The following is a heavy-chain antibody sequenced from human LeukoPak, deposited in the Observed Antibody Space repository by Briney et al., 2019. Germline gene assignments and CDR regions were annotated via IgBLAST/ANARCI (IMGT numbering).Heavy chain of an antibody. CDR2: ISSSGSTI. D-gene: IGHD3-22*01. CDR1: GFTFSDYY. J-gene: IGHJ4*02. V-gene: IGHV3-11*01. CDR3: ARGLPAFTYDSSGYGSVSDY. Sequence: GGSLRLSCAASGFTFSDYYMSWIRQAPGKGLEWVSYISSSGSTIYYADSVKGRFTISRDNAKNSLYLQMNSLRAEDTAVYYCARGLPAFTYDSSGYGSVSDYWGQGTLVTVSS.